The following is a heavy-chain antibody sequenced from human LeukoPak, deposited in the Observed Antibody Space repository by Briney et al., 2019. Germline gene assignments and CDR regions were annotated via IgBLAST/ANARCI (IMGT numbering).Heavy chain of an antibody. V-gene: IGHV3-23*01. D-gene: IGHD6-25*01. Sequence: GGSLRLSCAASGFTFTSYAMSWVRQAPGKGLEWVSGIRGSDGSSYYADSVKGWFTISRDNSKNTLYLQMNSLRAEDTAVYYCAKDQESVLAAATLDSWGQGTLVTVSS. CDR1: GFTFTSYA. CDR3: AKDQESVLAAATLDS. CDR2: IRGSDGSS. J-gene: IGHJ4*02.